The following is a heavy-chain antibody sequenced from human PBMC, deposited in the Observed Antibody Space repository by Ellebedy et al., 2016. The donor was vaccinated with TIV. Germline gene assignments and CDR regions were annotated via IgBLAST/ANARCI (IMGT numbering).Heavy chain of an antibody. CDR1: GFTFTSYS. D-gene: IGHD3-3*01. CDR3: ARAGGIGVVDY. Sequence: PGGSLRLSCAASGFTFTSYSMNWVRQAPGKGLEWVANINQDGSGEYYVDSVKGRFTVSRDNTKNSLYLQMNSLSAEDTAVYYCARAGGIGVVDYWGHGTLVTVSS. J-gene: IGHJ4*01. V-gene: IGHV3-7*01. CDR2: INQDGSGE.